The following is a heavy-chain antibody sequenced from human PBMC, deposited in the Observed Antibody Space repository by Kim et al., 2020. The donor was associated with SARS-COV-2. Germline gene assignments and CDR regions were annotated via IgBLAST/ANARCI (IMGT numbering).Heavy chain of an antibody. J-gene: IGHJ3*02. V-gene: IGHV3-48*02. CDR2: TI. CDR3: ARRGSIAFDI. Sequence: TIYYADSAKARFTHARDNAKNSLYLQMNSRRDADTAVYYCARRGSIAFDIWGQGTMVTVSS. D-gene: IGHD3-16*01.